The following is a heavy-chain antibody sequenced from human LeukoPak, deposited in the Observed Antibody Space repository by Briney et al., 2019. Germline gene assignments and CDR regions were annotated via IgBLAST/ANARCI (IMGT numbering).Heavy chain of an antibody. V-gene: IGHV3-53*01. CDR2: IYNGDNT. Sequence: GGSLRLSCAASGFTFSSYSMSWVRQAPGKGLEWVSVIYNGDNTYYADSVKGRFTISRDNSKNMLYLQMNSLGAEDTAVYYCARRDGHTNPKNAFDIWGQGTMVTVSS. D-gene: IGHD5-24*01. CDR1: GFTFSSYS. CDR3: ARRDGHTNPKNAFDI. J-gene: IGHJ3*02.